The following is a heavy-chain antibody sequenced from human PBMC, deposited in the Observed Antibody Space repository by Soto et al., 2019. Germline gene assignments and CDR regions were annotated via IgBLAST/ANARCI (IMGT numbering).Heavy chain of an antibody. CDR3: ARGGGGATDSYYGMDV. CDR1: GYTFTSYD. D-gene: IGHD1-26*01. Sequence: QVQLVQSGAEVEKPGASVKVSCKASGYTFTSYDINWVRQATGQGLEWMGWISANNGNTNYAQRLQCRVTMTTDTSTSTASMELRSLRSDDTAVYYCARGGGGATDSYYGMDVWGQGTTVTVSS. V-gene: IGHV1-18*01. J-gene: IGHJ6*02. CDR2: ISANNGNT.